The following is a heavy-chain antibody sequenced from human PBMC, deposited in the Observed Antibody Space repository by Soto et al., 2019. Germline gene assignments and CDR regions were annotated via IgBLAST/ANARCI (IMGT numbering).Heavy chain of an antibody. J-gene: IGHJ6*03. CDR3: ARGECVGGTCYSLAGSFYYYMDV. CDR2: INSDGSVS. CDR1: GFTFGNYW. Sequence: EVQLVESGGGLVQPGGSLRLSCAASGFTFGNYWMYWVRQAPGKGLVWVSRINSDGSVSSYADSVKGRLTISRDNVKNTHYLQMDSLRVEDTAVYYCARGECVGGTCYSLAGSFYYYMDVWGKGTTDTVFS. V-gene: IGHV3-74*01. D-gene: IGHD2-15*01.